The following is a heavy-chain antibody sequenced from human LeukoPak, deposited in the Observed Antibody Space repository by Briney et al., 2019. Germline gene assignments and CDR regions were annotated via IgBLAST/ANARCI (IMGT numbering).Heavy chain of an antibody. CDR2: VNPNSSGT. CDR1: GYTFTGYY. J-gene: IGHJ4*02. D-gene: IGHD3-22*01. Sequence: ASVKVSCKASGYTFTGYYIHWVRQAPGQGLEWMGWVNPNSSGTNYAQNFQGRVTMTRDTSISTAYMELSRLTPDDTAVYYCARAGYYDSSGYYHPFDYWGQGILVTVSS. V-gene: IGHV1-2*02. CDR3: ARAGYYDSSGYYHPFDY.